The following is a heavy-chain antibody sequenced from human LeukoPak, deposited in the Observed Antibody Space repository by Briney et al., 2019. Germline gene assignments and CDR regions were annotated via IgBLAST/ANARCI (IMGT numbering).Heavy chain of an antibody. CDR1: GGSISSGDYY. CDR3: ARDLYGDYADDAFDI. D-gene: IGHD4-17*01. J-gene: IGHJ3*02. CDR2: IYYSGST. V-gene: IGHV4-30-4*01. Sequence: SETLSLTCTVSGGSISSGDYYWSWIRQPPGKGLEWIGYIYYSGSTYYNPSLKSRVTISVDTSKNQFSLKLSSVPAADTAVYSCARDLYGDYADDAFDIWGQGTMVTVSS.